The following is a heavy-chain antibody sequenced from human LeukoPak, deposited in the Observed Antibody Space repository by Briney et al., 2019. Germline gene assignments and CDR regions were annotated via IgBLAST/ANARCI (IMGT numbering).Heavy chain of an antibody. Sequence: SETLSLTCTVSGGSINNSGPYWGWIRQPPGKGLEWIGSIYYGGNLYYNPSLKSRVTISVDTSKNQFSLKLSSVTAADTAVYYCARRSSSWYFYGMDVWGQGTTVTVSS. CDR3: ARRSSSWYFYGMDV. J-gene: IGHJ6*02. V-gene: IGHV4-39*07. CDR2: IYYGGNL. D-gene: IGHD6-13*01. CDR1: GGSINNSGPY.